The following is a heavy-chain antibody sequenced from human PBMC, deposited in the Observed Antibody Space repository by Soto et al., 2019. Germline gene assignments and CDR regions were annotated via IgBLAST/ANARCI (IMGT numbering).Heavy chain of an antibody. D-gene: IGHD6-19*01. Sequence: ASVKVSCKASGGTFSSYAISWVRQAPGQGLEWMGGIIPIFGTANYAQKFQGRVTITADESTSTAYMELSSLRPEDTAVYYCARGRYSSGWYYPRTYYYYGMDVWGQGTTVTVSS. CDR2: IIPIFGTA. J-gene: IGHJ6*02. CDR3: ARGRYSSGWYYPRTYYYYGMDV. V-gene: IGHV1-69*13. CDR1: GGTFSSYA.